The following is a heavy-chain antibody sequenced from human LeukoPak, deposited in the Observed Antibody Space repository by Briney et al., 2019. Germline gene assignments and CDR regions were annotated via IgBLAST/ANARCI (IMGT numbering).Heavy chain of an antibody. Sequence: GGSLRLCCGGSGVSFGTYVINWVRQPPGKGLEWVSGISGSGGSRYFADPVKGRFVIFSDNSKNTVYLQMNSLRAEATALYYCAKAHNWNDVYYYYGMDVWGQGTTVTVSS. CDR3: AKAHNWNDVYYYYGMDV. V-gene: IGHV3-23*01. CDR1: GVSFGTYV. CDR2: ISGSGGSR. J-gene: IGHJ6*02. D-gene: IGHD1-1*01.